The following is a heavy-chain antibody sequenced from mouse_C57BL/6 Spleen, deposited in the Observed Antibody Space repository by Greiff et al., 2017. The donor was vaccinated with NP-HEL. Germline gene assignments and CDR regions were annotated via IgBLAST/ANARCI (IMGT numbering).Heavy chain of an antibody. CDR2: INYDGSST. CDR1: GFTFSDYY. J-gene: IGHJ4*01. Sequence: EVQLVESEGGLVQPGSSMKLSCTASGFTFSDYYMAWVRQVPEKGLEWVANINYDGSSTYYLDSLKSRFIISRDNAKNILYLQMSSLKSEDTATYYCARDDGTGDYAMDYWGQGTSVTVSS. D-gene: IGHD2-3*01. V-gene: IGHV5-16*01. CDR3: ARDDGTGDYAMDY.